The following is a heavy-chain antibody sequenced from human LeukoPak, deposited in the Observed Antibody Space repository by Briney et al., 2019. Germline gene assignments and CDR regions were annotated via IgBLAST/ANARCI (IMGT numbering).Heavy chain of an antibody. CDR3: ASHGDDSNWFDP. CDR2: IIPIFGTA. D-gene: IGHD5-24*01. Sequence: GGSLRLSCAASGFTFSSYAISWVRQAPGQGLEWMGGIIPIFGTANYAQKFQGRVTITADESTRTAYMELSSLRSEDTAVYYCASHGDDSNWFDPWGQGTLVTVSS. V-gene: IGHV1-69*01. CDR1: GFTFSSYA. J-gene: IGHJ5*02.